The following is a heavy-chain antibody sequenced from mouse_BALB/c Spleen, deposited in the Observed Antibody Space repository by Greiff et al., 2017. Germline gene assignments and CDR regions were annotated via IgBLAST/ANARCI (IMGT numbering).Heavy chain of an antibody. Sequence: EVKLVESGGGLVQPGGSRKLSCAASGFTFSSFGMHWVRQAPEKGLEWVAYISSGSSTIYYADTVKGRFTISRDNPKNTLFLQMTSLRSEDTAMYYCASDWAMDYWGQGTSVTVSS. V-gene: IGHV5-17*02. CDR1: GFTFSSFG. J-gene: IGHJ4*01. D-gene: IGHD2-13*01. CDR2: ISSGSSTI. CDR3: ASDWAMDY.